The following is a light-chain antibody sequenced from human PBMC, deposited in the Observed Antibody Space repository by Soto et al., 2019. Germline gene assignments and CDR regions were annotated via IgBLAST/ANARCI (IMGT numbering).Light chain of an antibody. V-gene: IGLV2-23*02. J-gene: IGLJ2*01. Sequence: QSVLTQPASVSGSPGQSITISCTGTSSDVGNYNLVSWYQQHPGKAPKLMIYEVTKRPSGVSTRFSASRSGNTASLTISGLQAEDEADYYCCSYAGSSTWVFGGGTKVTVL. CDR3: CSYAGSSTWV. CDR2: EVT. CDR1: SSDVGNYNL.